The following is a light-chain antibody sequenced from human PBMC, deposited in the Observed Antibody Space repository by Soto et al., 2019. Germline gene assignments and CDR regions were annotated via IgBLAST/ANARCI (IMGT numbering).Light chain of an antibody. CDR2: HAC. CDR3: HQYASSPFT. V-gene: IGKV1-33*01. J-gene: IGKJ5*01. Sequence: DIQVTQSPSSLSASVGDRVTITCLASQGVSNSVNWYQHKPGKAPKLLVCHACSLETGAPSRFSGSGSGTYFTFTINSLQPEDIATYYCHQYASSPFTFGQGTRLEIK. CDR1: QGVSNS.